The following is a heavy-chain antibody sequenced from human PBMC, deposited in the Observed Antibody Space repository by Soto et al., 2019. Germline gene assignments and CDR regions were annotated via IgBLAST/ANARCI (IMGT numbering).Heavy chain of an antibody. V-gene: IGHV3-33*01. CDR1: GFTFSSYG. CDR2: IWYDGSNK. Sequence: QVQLVESGGGVVQPWRSLRLSCAASGFTFSSYGMHWVRQAPGKGLEWVAVIWYDGSNKYYADSVKGRFTISRDNSKNTMYLQMNSLRAKDTAVYYCARTMNGIAAYFDYWGPGTLVIVYS. CDR3: ARTMNGIAAYFDY. J-gene: IGHJ4*02. D-gene: IGHD6-13*01.